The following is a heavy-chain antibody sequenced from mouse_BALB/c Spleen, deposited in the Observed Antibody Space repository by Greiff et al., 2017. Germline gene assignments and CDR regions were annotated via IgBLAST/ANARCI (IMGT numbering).Heavy chain of an antibody. J-gene: IGHJ2*01. CDR1: GFTFSSFG. Sequence: EVQLQESGGGLVQPGGSRKLSCAASGFTFSSFGMHWVRQAPEKGLEWVAYISSGSSTIYYADTVKGRVTIARDDPKNTLFLQMTSLRSEDTAMYYCARSEYVLYYFDYWGQGTTLTVSS. D-gene: IGHD2-10*02. CDR3: ARSEYVLYYFDY. V-gene: IGHV5-17*02. CDR2: ISSGSSTI.